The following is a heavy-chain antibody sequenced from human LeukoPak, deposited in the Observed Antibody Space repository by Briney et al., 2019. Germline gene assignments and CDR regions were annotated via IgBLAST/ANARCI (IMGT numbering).Heavy chain of an antibody. J-gene: IGHJ4*02. CDR1: GFTFSSYA. CDR2: ISYDGSNK. Sequence: PGRSLRLSCAASGFTFSSYAMHWVRQAPGKGLEWVAVISYDGSNKYYADSVKGRFTISRDNSKNTLYLQMNSLRAEDTAVYYCAKAPLMITFGGVIVIPRFDYWGQGTLVTVSS. CDR3: AKAPLMITFGGVIVIPRFDY. V-gene: IGHV3-30-3*01. D-gene: IGHD3-16*02.